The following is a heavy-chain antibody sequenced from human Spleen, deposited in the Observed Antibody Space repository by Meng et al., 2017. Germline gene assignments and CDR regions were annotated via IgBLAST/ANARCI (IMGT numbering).Heavy chain of an antibody. V-gene: IGHV4-38-2*02. Sequence: SETLSLTCTVSGYPTSSAFWAWIRQPPGKGLEWIASLSQSGSTHYNPSLKSRVAMSVDTSKNQFSLKLSSVAAADTAVYYCARVKVVRGVIAWFDPWGQGTLVTVSS. CDR2: LSQSGST. D-gene: IGHD3-10*01. CDR1: GYPTSSAF. J-gene: IGHJ5*02. CDR3: ARVKVVRGVIAWFDP.